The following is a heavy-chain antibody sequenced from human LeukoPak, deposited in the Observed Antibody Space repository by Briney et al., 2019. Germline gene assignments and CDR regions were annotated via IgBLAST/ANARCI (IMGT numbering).Heavy chain of an antibody. V-gene: IGHV3-30-3*01. CDR1: GFTFSNYA. Sequence: GGSLRLSCAASGFTFSNYAMHWVRQAPGKGLEWVAVISYTGNNKYYAESVKGRFTISRDNSKDTLYLQMNSLRAGDTAVYYCAREEYGQHYFDYWGQGTLVTVSS. CDR2: ISYTGNNK. D-gene: IGHD3-10*01. J-gene: IGHJ4*02. CDR3: AREEYGQHYFDY.